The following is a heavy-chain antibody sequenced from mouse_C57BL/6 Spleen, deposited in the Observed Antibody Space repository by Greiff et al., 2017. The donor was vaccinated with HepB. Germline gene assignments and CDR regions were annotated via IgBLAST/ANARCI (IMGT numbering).Heavy chain of an antibody. CDR1: GYTFTSYW. Sequence: QVQLQQPGAELVRPGSSVKLSCKASGYTFTSYWMHWVKQRPIQGLEWIGNIDPSDSETHYNQKFKDKATLTVDKSSSTAYMQLSSLTSEDSAVYYCARDGYYDAMDYWGQGISVTVSS. J-gene: IGHJ4*01. V-gene: IGHV1-52*01. CDR3: ARDGYYDAMDY. D-gene: IGHD2-3*01. CDR2: IDPSDSET.